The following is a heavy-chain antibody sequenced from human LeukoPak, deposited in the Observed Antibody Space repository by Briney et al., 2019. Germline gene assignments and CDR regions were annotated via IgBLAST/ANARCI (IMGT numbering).Heavy chain of an antibody. CDR2: ISSSGGTI. CDR3: AKDVCSYDSY. V-gene: IGHV3-48*03. D-gene: IGHD5-18*01. J-gene: IGHJ4*02. Sequence: GGSLRLSCAASGFTFSSYEMNWVRQAPGKGLEWVSYISSSGGTIYYADSVKGRFTISRDNAKNSLYLQMNSLRAEDTAVYYCAKDVCSYDSYWGQGTLVTVSS. CDR1: GFTFSSYE.